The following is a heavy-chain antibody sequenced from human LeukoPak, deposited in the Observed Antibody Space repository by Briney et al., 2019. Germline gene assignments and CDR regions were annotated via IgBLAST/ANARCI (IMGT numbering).Heavy chain of an antibody. D-gene: IGHD6-19*01. CDR2: INPSSGST. V-gene: IGHV1-46*01. CDR1: GYTFTSYY. J-gene: IGHJ4*02. CDR3: ATGDSGWPPRGVY. Sequence: ASVKVSCKASGYTFTSYYIQWVRQAPGQGLEWVGIINPSSGSTTYAQKFQGRVTMTRDTSTSTVYMELSSLRSEDTAVYYCATGDSGWPPRGVYWGQGTLVTVSS.